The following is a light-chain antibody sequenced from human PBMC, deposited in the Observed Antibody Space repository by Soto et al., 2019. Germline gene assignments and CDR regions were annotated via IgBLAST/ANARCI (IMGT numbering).Light chain of an antibody. Sequence: EIVLTQSPGTLSLSPGERATLSCRASQSVSSSYLAWYQKKPGQAPRLLISGASSRTTGIPDRFSGSGSGTDFTLTHSILHPEDISWYYCQPYCISTPYTFGQATKLEIK. CDR1: QSVSSSY. CDR3: QPYCISTPYT. CDR2: GAS. J-gene: IGKJ2*01. V-gene: IGKV3-20*01.